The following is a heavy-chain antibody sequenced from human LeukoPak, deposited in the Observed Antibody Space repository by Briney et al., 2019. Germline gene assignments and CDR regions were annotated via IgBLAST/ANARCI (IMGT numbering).Heavy chain of an antibody. D-gene: IGHD5-18*01. J-gene: IGHJ6*02. CDR2: IRSKAYGGTT. CDR3: TRGPTQLWLYYGMEV. CDR1: GFTFGDHA. Sequence: GGSPRLSCTASGFTFGDHAMSWVRQAPGKGLEWVGFIRSKAYGGTTEYAAPVKGRFTISRDDSKSIAYLQMNTLKTEDTAVYYCTRGPTQLWLYYGMEVWGQGTTVIVSS. V-gene: IGHV3-49*04.